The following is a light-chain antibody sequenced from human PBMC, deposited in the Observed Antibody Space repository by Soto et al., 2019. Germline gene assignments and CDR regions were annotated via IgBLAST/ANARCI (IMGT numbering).Light chain of an antibody. J-gene: IGLJ2*01. Sequence: QSALTQPPSASGSPGQSVTISCTGTDSDVGGYNFVSWYQQHPGRAPKLMIYEVYQRPSGVPDRFSGSKSGNTASLTVSGLQAEDEANYYCSSYAASDNFVIFGGGTKVTDL. CDR3: SSYAASDNFVI. CDR2: EVY. V-gene: IGLV2-8*01. CDR1: DSDVGGYNF.